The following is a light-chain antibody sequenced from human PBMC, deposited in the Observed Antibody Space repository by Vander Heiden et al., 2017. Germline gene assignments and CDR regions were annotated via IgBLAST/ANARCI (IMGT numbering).Light chain of an antibody. Sequence: VSTLSPGTPSLSPGESTSLTCRASQTSSSSYLAWYQQKPGQAPKLLIYGASSRATGIPERFSGSGSGTDFTLTISSLEPEDFAVYYCQQYYSSPQTFGQGTKLEIK. J-gene: IGKJ2*01. CDR1: QTSSSSY. CDR2: GAS. V-gene: IGKV3-20*01. CDR3: QQYYSSPQT.